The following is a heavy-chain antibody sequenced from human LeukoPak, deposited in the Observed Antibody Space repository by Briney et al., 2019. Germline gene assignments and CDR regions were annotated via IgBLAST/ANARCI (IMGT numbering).Heavy chain of an antibody. V-gene: IGHV4-34*01. D-gene: IGHD6-19*01. CDR1: GGSFSGYY. CDR3: ARGGLYSSGQHH. CDR2: INHSGST. Sequence: SETLSLTCAVYGGSFSGYYWSWIRQPPGKGLEWIGEINHSGSTNYNPSLKSRVTISVDTSKNQFSLKLSSVTAADTAVYYCARGGLYSSGQHHWGQGTLVTVSS. J-gene: IGHJ5*02.